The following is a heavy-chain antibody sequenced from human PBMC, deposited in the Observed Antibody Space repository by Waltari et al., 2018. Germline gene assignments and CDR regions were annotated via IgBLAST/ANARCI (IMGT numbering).Heavy chain of an antibody. J-gene: IGHJ4*02. D-gene: IGHD5-12*01. CDR1: GFRFGDYW. CDR3: ARKAGSGYPYGPFYYDN. CDR2: INVDGGYM. Sequence: EVHLAESGGGVVQPGGSLRLSCTGSGFRFGDYWMHWVRQAPGKGLEWVSGINVDGGYMSYGDSVKGRFTISRDNAKNTVFLQLNSLRADDTAVYFCARKAGSGYPYGPFYYDNWGQGTLVTVSS. V-gene: IGHV3-74*01.